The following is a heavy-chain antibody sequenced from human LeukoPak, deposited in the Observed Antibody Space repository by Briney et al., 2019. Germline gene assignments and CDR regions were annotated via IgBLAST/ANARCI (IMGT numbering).Heavy chain of an antibody. V-gene: IGHV4-39*07. J-gene: IGHJ4*02. CDR2: IYYSGST. Sequence: SETLSLTCTVSGGSISSSSYYWGWIRQPPGTGLEWIGSIYYSGSTYYNPSLKSRVTISVDTSKNQFSLKLSSVTAADTAVYYCAGATAGTTLFEGIDYWGQGTLVTVSS. CDR1: GGSISSSSYY. D-gene: IGHD1-1*01. CDR3: AGATAGTTLFEGIDY.